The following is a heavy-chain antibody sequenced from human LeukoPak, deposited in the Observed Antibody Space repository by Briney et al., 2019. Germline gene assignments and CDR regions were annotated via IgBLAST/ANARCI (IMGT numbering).Heavy chain of an antibody. CDR1: GFTFSSYG. CDR3: ANTRYYYDSSGFSLDY. V-gene: IGHV3-30*02. CDR2: IRYDGSNK. J-gene: IGHJ4*02. D-gene: IGHD3-22*01. Sequence: PGGSLRLSCAASGFTFSSYGMHWVRQAPGKGLEWVAFIRYDGSNKYYADSVKGRFTISRDNSKNTLYLQMNSLRAEDTAVYYCANTRYYYDSSGFSLDYWGQGTLVTVSS.